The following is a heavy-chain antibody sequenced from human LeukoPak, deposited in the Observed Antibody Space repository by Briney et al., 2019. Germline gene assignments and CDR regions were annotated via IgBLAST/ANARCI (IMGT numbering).Heavy chain of an antibody. CDR3: ARDSIAGYSLSW. Sequence: SETLSLTCGVSGGFIINGKWWSWVRQPPGKGLEWIGEISHSGSPNYNPSLKGRLTISVDTAKNQFSLKLSSVTAADTAVYYCARDSIAGYSLSWWGQGSLVTVSS. D-gene: IGHD3-22*01. J-gene: IGHJ4*02. CDR1: GGFIINGKW. V-gene: IGHV4/OR15-8*01. CDR2: ISHSGSP.